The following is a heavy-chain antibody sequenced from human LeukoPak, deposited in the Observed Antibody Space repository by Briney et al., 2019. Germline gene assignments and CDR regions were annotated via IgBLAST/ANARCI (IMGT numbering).Heavy chain of an antibody. CDR1: GFTFSSYA. D-gene: IGHD5-24*01. J-gene: IGHJ4*02. CDR2: ISGSGGST. CDR3: AKDLHFDPRDGYNPSPFDY. V-gene: IGHV3-23*01. Sequence: PGGSLRLSCAASGFTFSSYAMSWVRQAPGKGLEWVSAISGSGGSTYYADSVKGRFTISRDNSKNTLYLQMNSLRAEDTAVYYCAKDLHFDPRDGYNPSPFDYWGQGTLVTVSS.